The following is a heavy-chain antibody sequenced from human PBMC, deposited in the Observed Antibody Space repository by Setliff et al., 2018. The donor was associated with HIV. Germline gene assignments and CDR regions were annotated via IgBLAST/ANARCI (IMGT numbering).Heavy chain of an antibody. CDR3: ARGTKD. V-gene: IGHV4-59*11. D-gene: IGHD2-15*01. Sequence: PSETLSLTCTVSGGSISSHYWSWIRQPPGKGLEWIGYIYYSGSTSYNPSLKSRVTISVDTSKNHFSLNLSSVTAADTAVYYCARGTKDWGQGTLVTVSS. J-gene: IGHJ4*02. CDR2: IYYSGST. CDR1: GGSISSHY.